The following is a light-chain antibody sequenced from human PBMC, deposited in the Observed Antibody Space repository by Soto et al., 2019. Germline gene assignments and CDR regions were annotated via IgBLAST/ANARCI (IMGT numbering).Light chain of an antibody. CDR3: QQYSNSPFT. CDR1: QSVSSNY. V-gene: IGKV3-20*01. J-gene: IGKJ2*01. Sequence: EIVLTQSPGTLPLSPGERATLSCRASQSVSSNYLVWYQQKPGQAPRPLIYGASSRATGIPDRFSGSGSGTGFTLTISRLQPEDFAVYYCQQYSNSPFTVGQGTMLEIK. CDR2: GAS.